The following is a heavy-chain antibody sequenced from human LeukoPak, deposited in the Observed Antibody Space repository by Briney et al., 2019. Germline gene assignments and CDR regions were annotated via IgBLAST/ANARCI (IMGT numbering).Heavy chain of an antibody. CDR1: GFTFSSYW. CDR3: AGPGGDLDY. D-gene: IGHD2-21*02. J-gene: IGHJ4*02. Sequence: GGSLRLSCAASGFTFSSYWMHWVRQAPGKGLVWVSVIYSGGSTYYADSVKGRFTISRDNSKNTLYLQMNSLRAEDTAVYYCAGPGGDLDYWGQGTLVTVSS. V-gene: IGHV3-53*01. CDR2: IYSGGST.